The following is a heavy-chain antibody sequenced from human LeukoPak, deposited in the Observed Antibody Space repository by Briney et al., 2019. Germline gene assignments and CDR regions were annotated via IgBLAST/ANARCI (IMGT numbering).Heavy chain of an antibody. CDR1: CFILNFHS. J-gene: IGHJ2*01. CDR2: ITSNGITT. V-gene: IGHV3-64*01. D-gene: IGHD3-10*01. Sequence: GGSLTPSRGPACFILNFHSVDCARHARGGRRVYVSTITSNGITTFYSNSVRGRFTISRDISENMLYLQMGSLGTEDMAVYYCARAGRFYPDSGSRDWHFDLWGRGTLVTVSS. CDR3: ARAGRFYPDSGSRDWHFDL.